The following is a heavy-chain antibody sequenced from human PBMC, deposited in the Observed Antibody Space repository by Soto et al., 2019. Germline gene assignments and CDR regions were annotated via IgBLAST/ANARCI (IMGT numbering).Heavy chain of an antibody. J-gene: IGHJ3*02. CDR1: GFTFSIYA. Sequence: EVQLLESGGGLVQPGGSLRLSCAASGFTFSIYAMSWVRQAPGKGLEWGSGISGSGGSTYYADSVKGRFTISRDNSKNTLNLQMNCLRAEDTAVYYCAKDCRNLLTGYNNDAFDIWGQGTMVTLSS. V-gene: IGHV3-23*01. CDR3: AKDCRNLLTGYNNDAFDI. CDR2: ISGSGGST. D-gene: IGHD3-9*01.